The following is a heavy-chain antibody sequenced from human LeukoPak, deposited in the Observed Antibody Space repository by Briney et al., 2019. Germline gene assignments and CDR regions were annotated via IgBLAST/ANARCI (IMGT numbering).Heavy chain of an antibody. Sequence: GGSLRLSCAASGFTFSSYWMSWVRQAPGKGLEWVANIKQDGSEKYYVDSVKGRFTISRDNSKNTLYLQMNSLRAEDTAVYYCAKVNSSGYDFWSGYYWENWFDPWGQGTLVTVSS. CDR1: GFTFSSYW. CDR2: IKQDGSEK. V-gene: IGHV3-7*03. J-gene: IGHJ5*02. D-gene: IGHD3-3*01. CDR3: AKVNSSGYDFWSGYYWENWFDP.